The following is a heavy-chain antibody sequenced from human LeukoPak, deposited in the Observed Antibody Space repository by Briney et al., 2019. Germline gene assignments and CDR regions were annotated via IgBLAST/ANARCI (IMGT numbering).Heavy chain of an antibody. CDR2: ISGSGGST. CDR3: AKSLGYCSGGSCYSDC. D-gene: IGHD2-15*01. CDR1: GFTFSSYA. V-gene: IGHV3-23*01. J-gene: IGHJ4*02. Sequence: GGSLRLSCAASGFTFSSYAMSWVRQAPGKGLEWVSAISGSGGSTYYADSVKGRFTVSRDNSKNTLYLQMNRLRAEDTAVYYCAKSLGYCSGGSCYSDCWVQGTLVTVCS.